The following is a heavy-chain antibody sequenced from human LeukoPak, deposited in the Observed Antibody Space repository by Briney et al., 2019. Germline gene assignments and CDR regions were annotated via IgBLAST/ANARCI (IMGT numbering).Heavy chain of an antibody. CDR3: ARGITMIVEFDY. CDR1: GGSISNKY. V-gene: IGHV4-59*12. Sequence: SETLSLTCTVSGGSISNKYWSWIRQPPGKGLEWIGYIYYSGSTNYNPSLKSRVTISVDTSKNQFSLKLSSVTAADTAVYYCARGITMIVEFDYWGQGTLVTVSS. J-gene: IGHJ4*02. CDR2: IYYSGST. D-gene: IGHD3-22*01.